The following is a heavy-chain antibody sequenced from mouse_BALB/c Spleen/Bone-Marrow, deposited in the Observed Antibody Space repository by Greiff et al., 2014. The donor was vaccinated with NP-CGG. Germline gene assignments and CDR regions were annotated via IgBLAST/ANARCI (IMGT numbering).Heavy chain of an antibody. D-gene: IGHD1-1*01. CDR3: TRGSYGSSQYYFDY. Sequence: QVQLKQSGAELVKPGASVKLSCKASGYTFTSVYMYWVKQRPGQGLEWIGGTNPSNGGTNLNEKFKSKATLTLDKSSSTAYMQLSSLTSEDSAVYYCTRGSYGSSQYYFDYWGQGTTLTVSS. CDR1: GYTFTSVY. CDR2: TNPSNGGT. J-gene: IGHJ2*01. V-gene: IGHV1S81*02.